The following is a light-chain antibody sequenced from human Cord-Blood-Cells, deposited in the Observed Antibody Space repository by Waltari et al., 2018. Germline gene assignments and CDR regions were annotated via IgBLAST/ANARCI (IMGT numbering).Light chain of an antibody. Sequence: QSALTQPASVSGSPGQSINISCTGTSSDVGGYNYASWYPQHPGKAPKLMIYDVSNRPSGVSNRFSGSKSGNTASLTISGLQAEDEADYYCSSYTSSSTLVFGTGTKVTVL. J-gene: IGLJ1*01. CDR2: DVS. CDR1: SSDVGGYNY. V-gene: IGLV2-14*01. CDR3: SSYTSSSTLV.